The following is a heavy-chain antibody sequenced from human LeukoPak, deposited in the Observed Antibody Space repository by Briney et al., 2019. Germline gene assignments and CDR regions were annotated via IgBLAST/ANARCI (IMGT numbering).Heavy chain of an antibody. J-gene: IGHJ4*02. CDR1: GYSFTSYW. V-gene: IGHV5-10-1*01. CDR2: IDPSDSYA. D-gene: IGHD2-2*01. CDR3: ARHARYCGTTSCYFKY. Sequence: GESLRISCKGSGYSFTSYWISWVRQMPRKGLERMGRIDPSDSYANYSPSFQGHVTISADKSISTAYLQWNSLEASDTAMYYCARHARYCGTTSCYFKYWGQGTLVTVSS.